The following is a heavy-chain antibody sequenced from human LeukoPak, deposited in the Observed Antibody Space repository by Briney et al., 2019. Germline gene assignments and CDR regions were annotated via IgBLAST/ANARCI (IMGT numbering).Heavy chain of an antibody. CDR3: ASGVAAAGRASYNWFDP. Sequence: PSQTLSLTCTVSGGSISSGGYYWRWIRQHPGKGLEWIGYIYHSGSTYYNPSLKSRVTISVDTSKNQFSLKLSSVTAADTAVYYCASGVAAAGRASYNWFDPWGQGTLVTVSS. J-gene: IGHJ5*02. V-gene: IGHV4-31*03. D-gene: IGHD6-13*01. CDR2: IYHSGST. CDR1: GGSISSGGYY.